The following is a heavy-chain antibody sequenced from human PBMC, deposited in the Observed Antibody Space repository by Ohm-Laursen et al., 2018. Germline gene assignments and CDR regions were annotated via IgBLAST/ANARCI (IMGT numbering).Heavy chain of an antibody. Sequence: TLSLTCTVSGDSISGRYWSWIRQPPGKGLEWIGNIDDNGNTNYNPSLQSRVTISINTSKNQFSLKLSSSTDADTAVYYCAREGKSDDSTGYFLGYWGPGTLVTVSS. CDR2: IDDNGNT. CDR3: AREGKSDDSTGYFLGY. CDR1: GDSISGRY. J-gene: IGHJ4*02. D-gene: IGHD3-22*01. V-gene: IGHV4-59*11.